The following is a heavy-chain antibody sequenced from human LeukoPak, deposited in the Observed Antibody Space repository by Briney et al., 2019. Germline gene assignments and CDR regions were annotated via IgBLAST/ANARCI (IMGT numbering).Heavy chain of an antibody. CDR2: LRGRGGST. Sequence: GGSLRLSCAASGFTFSSYAMSRVRHAPGRGLGWVSALRGRGGSTYYADSVKGRFTISRDNSKNTLYLQINSLRAEDTAVYYCAKDLDSSGWVAQKFDYWGQGTLVTVSP. J-gene: IGHJ4*02. CDR1: GFTFSSYA. V-gene: IGHV3-23*01. D-gene: IGHD6-19*01. CDR3: AKDLDSSGWVAQKFDY.